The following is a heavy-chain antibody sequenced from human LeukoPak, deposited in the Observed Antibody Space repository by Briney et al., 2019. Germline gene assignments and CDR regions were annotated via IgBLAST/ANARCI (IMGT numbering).Heavy chain of an antibody. CDR2: ISDRGDTI. J-gene: IGHJ4*01. V-gene: IGHV3-11*01. Sequence: AGGSLRLSCTASGFTFSDYMSWIRQAPGKGLEWVSYISDRGDTIYYADSVKGRFTISRDNANNSVSLQMDSLRDEDTAVYYCARLKAGNWGPGSLVTVSS. CDR1: GFTFSDY. CDR3: ARLKAGN.